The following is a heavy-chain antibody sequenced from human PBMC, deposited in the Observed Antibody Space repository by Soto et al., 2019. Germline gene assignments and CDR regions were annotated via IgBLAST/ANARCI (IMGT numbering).Heavy chain of an antibody. CDR2: ISYDGSNQ. V-gene: IGHV3-30*03. CDR1: GFTFSNYG. D-gene: IGHD3-22*01. Sequence: QVQLVESGGGVVQSGRSLRLSCAASGFTFSNYGLHWVRQAPGKGLEWVTVISYDGSNQFYADSVKGRFTISRDNSKNMLYLQMNSLRAEDTAVYYCARGGNTKSGYYTWGQGTLVTVSS. CDR3: ARGGNTKSGYYT. J-gene: IGHJ5*02.